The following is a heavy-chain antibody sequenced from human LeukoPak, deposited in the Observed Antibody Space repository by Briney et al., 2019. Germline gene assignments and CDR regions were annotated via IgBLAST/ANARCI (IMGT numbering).Heavy chain of an antibody. CDR2: MNPNSGNT. J-gene: IGHJ4*02. V-gene: IGHV1-8*01. CDR3: ARHLRDANWGYTLDY. D-gene: IGHD7-27*01. Sequence: ASVKVSCKASGYTFTSYDINWVRQATGQGLEWMGWMNPNSGNTGYAQKFQGRVTMTRNTSISTAYMGLSSLRSEDTAVYYCARHLRDANWGYTLDYWGQGTLVTVSS. CDR1: GYTFTSYD.